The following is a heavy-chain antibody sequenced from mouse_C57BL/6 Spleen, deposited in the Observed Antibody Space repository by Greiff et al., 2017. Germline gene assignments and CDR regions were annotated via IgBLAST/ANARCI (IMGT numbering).Heavy chain of an antibody. CDR3: ARVTLYAMDY. J-gene: IGHJ4*01. Sequence: EVQLVESGGGLVKPGGSLKLSCAASGFTFSDYGMHWVRQAPEKGLEWVAYISSGSSTISYADTVKGRFTISRDNAKNTLFLQMTSLRSEDTAMYYCARVTLYAMDYWGQGTSVTVSS. CDR2: ISSGSSTI. V-gene: IGHV5-17*01. D-gene: IGHD2-1*01. CDR1: GFTFSDYG.